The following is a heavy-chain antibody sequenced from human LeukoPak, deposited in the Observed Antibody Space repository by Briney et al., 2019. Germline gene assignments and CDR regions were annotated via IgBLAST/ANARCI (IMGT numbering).Heavy chain of an antibody. Sequence: GGSLRLSCEASGFTFSDYSMNWVRQAPGKGLEWVSFISGVGRYIYYADSLKGRFTISRDNAKNLLNLQINSLRVEDTAVYYCARAEKRDAFDIWGQGTMVTVSS. CDR3: ARAEKRDAFDI. J-gene: IGHJ3*02. V-gene: IGHV3-21*01. CDR1: GFTFSDYS. CDR2: ISGVGRYI.